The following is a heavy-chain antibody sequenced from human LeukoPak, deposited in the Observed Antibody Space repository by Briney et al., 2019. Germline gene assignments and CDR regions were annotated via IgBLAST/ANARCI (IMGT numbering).Heavy chain of an antibody. V-gene: IGHV1-18*01. J-gene: IGHJ5*02. Sequence: ASVKVSCKASGYTFTNYGISWVRQAPGQGLEWMGWISAYNGNTNSAQKFQGRVTMTTDTSTNTAYMELRSLRSDDTAVYYCARDFSSVHRGVVSYHWGQGTLVTVHS. CDR1: GYTFTNYG. D-gene: IGHD3-10*01. CDR2: ISAYNGNT. CDR3: ARDFSSVHRGVVSYH.